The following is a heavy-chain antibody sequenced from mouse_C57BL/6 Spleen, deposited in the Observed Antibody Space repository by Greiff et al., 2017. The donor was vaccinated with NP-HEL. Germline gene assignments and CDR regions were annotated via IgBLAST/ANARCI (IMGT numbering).Heavy chain of an antibody. CDR2: ISYSGST. D-gene: IGHD1-2*01. J-gene: IGHJ2*01. V-gene: IGHV3-2*02. Sequence: EVKLVESGPGLVKPSQSLSLTCTVTGYSITSGYGRNWIRQFPGNKLEWMGYISYSGSTNYNPSLKSRISITRDTSKNQFFLQLNSVTTEDTATYYCARTARIKYWGQGTTLTVSS. CDR3: ARTARIKY. CDR1: GYSITSGYG.